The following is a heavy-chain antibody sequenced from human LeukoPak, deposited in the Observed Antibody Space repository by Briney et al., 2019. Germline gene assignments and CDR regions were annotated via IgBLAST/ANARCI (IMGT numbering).Heavy chain of an antibody. V-gene: IGHV3-73*01. Sequence: GGSLRLSCAASGFTFSGSAMHWVRRASGKGLEWVGRIRSRANSYATAYAASVKGRFTISRDNSKNTLYLQMNSLRAEDTAVYYCAKDVVDWNDDDYFDYWGQGTLVTVSS. D-gene: IGHD1-1*01. CDR1: GFTFSGSA. CDR3: AKDVVDWNDDDYFDY. J-gene: IGHJ4*02. CDR2: IRSRANSYAT.